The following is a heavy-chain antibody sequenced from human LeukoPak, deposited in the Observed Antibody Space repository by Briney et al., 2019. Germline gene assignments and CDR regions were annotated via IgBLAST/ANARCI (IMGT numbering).Heavy chain of an antibody. Sequence: GGSLRLSCAASGFTFDDYAMHWVRQAPGRGLEWVSGTSWDSGSIGYADSVKGRFTISRDNAKNSLYLQMNSLRAEDTALYYCAKDPIAYSSSWYYFDYWGQGTLVTVSS. CDR3: AKDPIAYSSSWYYFDY. CDR2: TSWDSGSI. V-gene: IGHV3-9*01. CDR1: GFTFDDYA. J-gene: IGHJ4*02. D-gene: IGHD6-13*01.